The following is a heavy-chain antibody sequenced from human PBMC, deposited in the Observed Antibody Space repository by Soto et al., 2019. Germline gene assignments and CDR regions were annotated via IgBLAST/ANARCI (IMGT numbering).Heavy chain of an antibody. J-gene: IGHJ6*02. CDR1: GFTFSSYA. D-gene: IGHD4-17*01. Sequence: EVQLLESGGGLVQPGGSLRLSCAASGFTFSSYAMSWVRQAPGKGLEWVSAISGSGGSTYYADSVKGRFTISRDNSKNTRYLQRNNMRAEDMAVYYCARPTVTKDYYYHYGMDVWGQGTTVTV. CDR2: ISGSGGST. V-gene: IGHV3-23*01. CDR3: ARPTVTKDYYYHYGMDV.